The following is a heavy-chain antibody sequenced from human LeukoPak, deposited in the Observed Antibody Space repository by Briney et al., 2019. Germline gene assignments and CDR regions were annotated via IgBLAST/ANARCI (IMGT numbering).Heavy chain of an antibody. D-gene: IGHD6-19*01. Sequence: GGSLRLSCAASGFTFSSYAMHWVRQAPGKGLEWVAVISYDGSNKYYADSVKGQFTISRDNSKNTLYLQMNSLRAEDTAVYYCARVPYSSGWYYFDYWGQGTLVTVSS. CDR1: GFTFSSYA. J-gene: IGHJ4*02. CDR2: ISYDGSNK. V-gene: IGHV3-30*04. CDR3: ARVPYSSGWYYFDY.